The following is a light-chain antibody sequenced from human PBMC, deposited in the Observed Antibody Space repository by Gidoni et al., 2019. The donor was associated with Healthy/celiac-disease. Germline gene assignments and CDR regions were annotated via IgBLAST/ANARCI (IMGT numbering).Light chain of an antibody. CDR3: QQYNSYHT. CDR2: KAS. Sequence: DIQMTQSPSTLSASVGDRVTITCRASQSISSWLAWYQQKPGKAPKLLIYKASSLESGVPSRFIGSGSGTEFTLTISSLQPDDFATYYCQQYNSYHTFGQGTKLEIK. CDR1: QSISSW. J-gene: IGKJ2*01. V-gene: IGKV1-5*03.